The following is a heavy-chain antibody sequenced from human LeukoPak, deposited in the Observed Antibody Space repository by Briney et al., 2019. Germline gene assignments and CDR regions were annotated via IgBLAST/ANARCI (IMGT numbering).Heavy chain of an antibody. CDR2: IYYSGRT. Sequence: SETLSLTCTVSGGSISSSSYYWGWIRQPPEKGLECIGSIYYSGRTYYNPSLKSRVTISVDTSKNHFSLKLSSVTAADTAVYYCARDTGARGWFDPWGQGTLVTVSS. CDR1: GGSISSSSYY. J-gene: IGHJ5*02. CDR3: ARDTGARGWFDP. V-gene: IGHV4-39*07. D-gene: IGHD3-10*01.